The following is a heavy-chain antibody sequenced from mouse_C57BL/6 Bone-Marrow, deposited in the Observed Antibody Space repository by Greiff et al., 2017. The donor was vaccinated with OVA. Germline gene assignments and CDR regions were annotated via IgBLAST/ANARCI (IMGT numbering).Heavy chain of an antibody. V-gene: IGHV5-4*03. Sequence: EVKVVESGGGLVKPGGSLKLSCAASGFTFSSYAMSWVRQTPEKRLEWVATISDGGSYTYYPDNVKGRFTISRDNAKNNLYLQMSHLKSEDTAMYYCARSDYEFAYWGQGTLVTVSA. J-gene: IGHJ3*01. CDR1: GFTFSSYA. CDR2: ISDGGSYT. D-gene: IGHD2-4*01. CDR3: ARSDYEFAY.